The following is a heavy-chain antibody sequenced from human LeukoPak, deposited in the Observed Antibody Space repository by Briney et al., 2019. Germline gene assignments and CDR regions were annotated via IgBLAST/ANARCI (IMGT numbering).Heavy chain of an antibody. J-gene: IGHJ4*02. Sequence: PGRSLRLSCAASGFTFSSYGIHWVRQAPGKGLEWVAVISYDGSNKYYADSVKGRFTISRDNSKNTLYLQMNSLRAEDTAVYYCAKDRVGIGGLFDYWGQGTLVTVSS. V-gene: IGHV3-30*18. CDR1: GFTFSSYG. CDR2: ISYDGSNK. D-gene: IGHD2-21*01. CDR3: AKDRVGIGGLFDY.